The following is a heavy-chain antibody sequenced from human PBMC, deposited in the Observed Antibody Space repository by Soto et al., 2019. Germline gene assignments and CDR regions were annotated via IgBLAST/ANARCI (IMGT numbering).Heavy chain of an antibody. CDR1: GGSISSSSYY. D-gene: IGHD6-13*01. J-gene: IGHJ4*02. CDR2: VYRSGST. Sequence: PSETLSLTCTVSGGSISSSSYYWGWLRQPPGKGLEWIGEVYRSGSTYYNPSLKSRLTISVDKSKNQFSLKLTSVTAADTAVYYCARARATIAAAAIFDCWGQGTLVTVSS. CDR3: ARARATIAAAAIFDC. V-gene: IGHV4-39*07.